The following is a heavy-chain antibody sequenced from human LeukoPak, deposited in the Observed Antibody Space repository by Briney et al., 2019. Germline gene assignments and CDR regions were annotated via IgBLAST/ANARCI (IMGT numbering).Heavy chain of an antibody. Sequence: GGSLRLSCAASGFTFSSYEMNWVRQAPGKRLEWVSYISSSGSSIYYADSVKGRFAISRDNAKNSLYLQLNSLGAEDTAVYYCARAGYYFHYWGQGTLVTVSS. J-gene: IGHJ4*02. CDR3: ARAGYYFHY. CDR1: GFTFSSYE. V-gene: IGHV3-48*03. CDR2: ISSSGSSI.